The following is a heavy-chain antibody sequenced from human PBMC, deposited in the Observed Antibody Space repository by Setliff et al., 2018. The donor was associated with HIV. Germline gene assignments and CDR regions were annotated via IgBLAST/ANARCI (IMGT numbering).Heavy chain of an antibody. D-gene: IGHD3-22*01. CDR2: IYTSGST. J-gene: IGHJ2*01. CDR1: GGSISSGSYY. Sequence: SETLSLTCTVSGGSISSGSYYWSWIRQPAGKGLEWIGRIYTSGSTNYNPSLKSRVTISVDTSRNQFSLKLSSVTAADTAVYYCARGSGYPWYFDLWGRGTLVTVSS. CDR3: ARGSGYPWYFDL. V-gene: IGHV4-61*02.